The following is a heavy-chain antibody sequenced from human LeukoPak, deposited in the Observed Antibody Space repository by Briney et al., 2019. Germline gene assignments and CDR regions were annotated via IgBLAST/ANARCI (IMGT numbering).Heavy chain of an antibody. Sequence: PGGSLRLSCGASGFTFTSHWMSWVRQVPGKGLEWVANLNRDGSERQYVDSVKGRFTISRDNAKNSLYLQMNSLRAEDTAVYYCARGGATVTTRYFDYWGQGTLVTVSS. V-gene: IGHV3-7*01. CDR1: GFTFTSHW. CDR3: ARGGATVTTRYFDY. D-gene: IGHD4-11*01. CDR2: LNRDGSER. J-gene: IGHJ4*02.